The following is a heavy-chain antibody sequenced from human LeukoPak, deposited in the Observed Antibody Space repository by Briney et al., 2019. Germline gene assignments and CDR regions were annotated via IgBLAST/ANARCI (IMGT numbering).Heavy chain of an antibody. V-gene: IGHV1-46*01. CDR1: GYTFTNYY. CDR2: IVPSSGGT. CDR3: ARTYSSSWSYCDS. J-gene: IGHJ4*02. D-gene: IGHD6-13*01. Sequence: GASVKVSCKASGYTFTNYYMHWVRQAPGQGLEWMGMIVPSSGGTAYAQKFQGKFTMTRDTSTSTVYMELSSLTSEDTAMYYCARTYSSSWSYCDSWGQGTLVTVSS.